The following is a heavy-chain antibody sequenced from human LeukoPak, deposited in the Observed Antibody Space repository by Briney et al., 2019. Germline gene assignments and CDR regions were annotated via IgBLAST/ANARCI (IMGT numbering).Heavy chain of an antibody. CDR3: ARGRSGWEAPQYFQH. CDR2: IYYSGST. V-gene: IGHV4-59*01. CDR1: GVSISSYY. J-gene: IGHJ1*01. D-gene: IGHD6-19*01. Sequence: NPSETLSLTCTVSGVSISSYYWSWIRQPPGKGLEWIGYIYYSGSTNYNPSLKSRVTISVDTSKNQFSLKLSSVTAADTAVYYCARGRSGWEAPQYFQHWGQGTLVTVSS.